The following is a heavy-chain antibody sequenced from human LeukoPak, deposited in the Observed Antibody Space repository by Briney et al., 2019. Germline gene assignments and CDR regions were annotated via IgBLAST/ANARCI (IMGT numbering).Heavy chain of an antibody. Sequence: SGGSLRLSCGASGFMFNSYWMSWVRQAPGKGLEWVANIKQDGSEKYYIDSVKGRFTISRDNAQNSLYLQMNSLRAEDTALYYCARDRRWSGYARYFDYWGQGTLVTVSS. J-gene: IGHJ4*02. CDR2: IKQDGSEK. D-gene: IGHD3-3*01. V-gene: IGHV3-7*01. CDR3: ARDRRWSGYARYFDY. CDR1: GFMFNSYW.